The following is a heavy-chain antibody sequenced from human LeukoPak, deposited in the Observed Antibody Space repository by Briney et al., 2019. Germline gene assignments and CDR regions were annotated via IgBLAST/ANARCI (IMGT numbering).Heavy chain of an antibody. J-gene: IGHJ4*02. D-gene: IGHD4-17*01. CDR3: ARDRDYGDQRFDY. CDR1: GFTFSSYA. Sequence: GGSLRLSCAASGFTFSSYAMHWVRQAPGKGLEWVAVISYDGSNKYYADSVKGRFTISRDNSKNTLYLQMNSLRAEDTAVYYCARDRDYGDQRFDYWGQGTLVTVSS. V-gene: IGHV3-30-3*01. CDR2: ISYDGSNK.